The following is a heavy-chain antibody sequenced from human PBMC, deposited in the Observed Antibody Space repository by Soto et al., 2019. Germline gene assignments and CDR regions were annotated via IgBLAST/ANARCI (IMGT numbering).Heavy chain of an antibody. CDR3: ARAPGGDYDNWFDP. CDR2: ISSNGGST. D-gene: IGHD4-17*01. Sequence: PGGSLRLSCAASGFTFSSYAMHWVRQAPGKGLEYVSAISSNGGSTYYANSVKGRFTISRDNSKNTLYLQMGSLRAEDMAVYYCARAPGGDYDNWFDPWGQGTLVTVS. J-gene: IGHJ5*02. CDR1: GFTFSSYA. V-gene: IGHV3-64*01.